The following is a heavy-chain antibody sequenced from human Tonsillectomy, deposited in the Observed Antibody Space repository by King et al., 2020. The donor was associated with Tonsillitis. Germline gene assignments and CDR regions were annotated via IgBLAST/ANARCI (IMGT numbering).Heavy chain of an antibody. CDR2: VDWEDYK. Sequence: TLKESGPALVKPTQTLTLACSFSWFSLSTSGMRVSWLRQPPGNGLEWLSRVDWEDYKFYSTSLKTSLTLSKDTPKNQVVLTMTNMDPADTATYYCARTAYSFCAEGGYYFDYWGQGTLVTVSS. J-gene: IGHJ4*02. V-gene: IGHV2-70*04. CDR3: ARTAYSFCAEGGYYFDY. D-gene: IGHD5-18*01. CDR1: WFSLSTSGMR.